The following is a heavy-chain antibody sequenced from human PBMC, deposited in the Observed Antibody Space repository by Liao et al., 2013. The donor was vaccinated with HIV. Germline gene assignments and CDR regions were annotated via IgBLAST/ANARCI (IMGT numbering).Heavy chain of an antibody. J-gene: IGHJ6*03. CDR3: ARLGQPSESYYKGGYYYMDV. CDR1: GGSFSGYY. V-gene: IGHV4-34*01. CDR2: INHSGST. D-gene: IGHD3-10*01. Sequence: QVQLQQWGAGLLKPSETLSLTCAVYGGSFSGYYWSWIRQPPGKGLEWIGEINHSGSTNYNPSLKSRVTISVDTSKNQFSLELSSVTAADTAVYYCARLGQPSESYYKGGYYYMDVWGKGTTVTVSS.